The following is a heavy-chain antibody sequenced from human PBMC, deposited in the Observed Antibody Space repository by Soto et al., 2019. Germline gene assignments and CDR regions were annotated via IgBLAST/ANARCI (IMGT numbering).Heavy chain of an antibody. CDR2: IDYSGST. J-gene: IGHJ4*02. CDR1: GGSISSGDYY. D-gene: IGHD5-18*01. Sequence: QVQLQESGPGLVKPSQNLSLTCTFSGGSISSGDYYWSWIRQPPGKGLEWIGNIDYSGSTYYTPSLKSRVTISVDTSKNQFSLKLSSLTAADTAVYYCASNSYGYTFCDYWGQGTLVTGSS. CDR3: ASNSYGYTFCDY. V-gene: IGHV4-30-4*01.